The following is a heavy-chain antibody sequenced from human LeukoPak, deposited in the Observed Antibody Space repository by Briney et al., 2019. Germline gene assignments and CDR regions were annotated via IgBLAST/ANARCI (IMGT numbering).Heavy chain of an antibody. J-gene: IGHJ5*02. CDR3: ARLVRAHSRGWLWFDP. V-gene: IGHV4-59*08. CDR1: GGSISSYY. D-gene: IGHD6-19*01. Sequence: SETLSLTCTVSGGSISSYYWSWIRQPPGKGLEWIGYIYYSGSTNYNPSLKSRVTISVDTSKNQFSLKLSSVTAADTAVYYCARLVRAHSRGWLWFDPWGQGTLVTISS. CDR2: IYYSGST.